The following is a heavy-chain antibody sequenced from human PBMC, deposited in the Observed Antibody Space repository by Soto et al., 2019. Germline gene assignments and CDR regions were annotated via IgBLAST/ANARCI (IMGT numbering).Heavy chain of an antibody. D-gene: IGHD1-1*01. CDR1: GASISGFY. Sequence: SETLSLTCTVSGASISGFYWSWIRKCAGKGLEWIGRIYATGTTDYNPSVKSRVMMSVDTSKKQFSLKLRSVTAADTAVYYCVRDGTKTLRDWFDPWGQGSSVTVSS. V-gene: IGHV4-4*07. CDR2: IYATGTT. CDR3: VRDGTKTLRDWFDP. J-gene: IGHJ5*02.